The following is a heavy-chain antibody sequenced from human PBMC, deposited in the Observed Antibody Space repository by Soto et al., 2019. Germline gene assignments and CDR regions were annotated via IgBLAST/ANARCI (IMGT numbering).Heavy chain of an antibody. J-gene: IGHJ6*02. CDR3: ARGSVSSGWSSYYYYGMDV. Sequence: QVQLVESGGGVVQPGRSLRLSCAASGFTFSSYGMHWVRQAPGKGLEWVAVIWYDGSNKYYADSVKGRFTISRDNSKNTLYLQMNSLRAEDTAVYYCARGSVSSGWSSYYYYGMDVWGPGTTVTVSS. CDR1: GFTFSSYG. V-gene: IGHV3-33*01. CDR2: IWYDGSNK. D-gene: IGHD6-19*01.